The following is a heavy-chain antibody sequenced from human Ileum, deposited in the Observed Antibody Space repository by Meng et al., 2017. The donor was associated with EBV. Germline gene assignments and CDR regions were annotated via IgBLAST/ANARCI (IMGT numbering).Heavy chain of an antibody. CDR2: TSHSGST. CDR3: ASSDYYRSDY. V-gene: IGHV4-4*02. CDR1: GGSISRSDW. Sequence: VQLQGSGPGLVKASETLALTCAFSGGSISRSDWWSWVRQPPGKGLEWIGETSHSGSTNYSPSLKSRVTISLDKSKNQLSLKLNSVTAADTAVYYCASSDYYRSDYWGQGTLVTVSS. D-gene: IGHD3-22*01. J-gene: IGHJ4*02.